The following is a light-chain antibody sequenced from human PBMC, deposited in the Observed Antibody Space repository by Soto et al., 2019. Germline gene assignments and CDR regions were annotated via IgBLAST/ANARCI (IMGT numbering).Light chain of an antibody. Sequence: QSALTQPASVSGSLGRSITISCSGTSSDVGAYNYVSWYQQYPGKAPKLMIYHVTDRHSGVSNRFSGSKSGNTASLTISGLQAEDEADYYCCSYTTSNTFVFGTGTKVSVL. CDR2: HVT. J-gene: IGLJ1*01. CDR1: SSDVGAYNY. CDR3: CSYTTSNTFV. V-gene: IGLV2-14*01.